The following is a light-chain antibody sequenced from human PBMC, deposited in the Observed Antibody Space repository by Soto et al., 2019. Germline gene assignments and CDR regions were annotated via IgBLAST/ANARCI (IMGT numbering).Light chain of an antibody. V-gene: IGKV1-9*01. J-gene: IGKJ4*01. Sequence: DIQLTQSPSFLSASVGDRVTITCLASHGVTNYFAWYQQKPGKAPNLLIYAASTWQGGVPSRFSGSGSGTEFTLTISSLQPEDFATYYCQQLNSYPLTFGGGTKVDIK. CDR1: HGVTNY. CDR3: QQLNSYPLT. CDR2: AAS.